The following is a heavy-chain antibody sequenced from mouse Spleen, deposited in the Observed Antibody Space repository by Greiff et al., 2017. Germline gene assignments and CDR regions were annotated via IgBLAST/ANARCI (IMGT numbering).Heavy chain of an antibody. D-gene: IGHD1-1*01. CDR3: ARRDGSSPYWYFDV. CDR2: ISSGGSYT. CDR1: GFTFSSYA. V-gene: IGHV5-9-1*01. J-gene: IGHJ1*01. Sequence: EVKLVESGGGLVKPGGSLKLSCAASGFTFSSYAMSWVRQTPEKRLEWVATISSGGSYTYYPDSVKGRFTISRDNAKNTLYLQMSSLRSEDTAMYYCARRDGSSPYWYFDVWGAGTTVTVSS.